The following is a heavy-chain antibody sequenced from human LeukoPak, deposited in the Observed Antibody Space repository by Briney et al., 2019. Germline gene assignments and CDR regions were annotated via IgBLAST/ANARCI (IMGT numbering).Heavy chain of an antibody. CDR2: VYHTGST. CDR1: DDSITMYY. D-gene: IGHD1-1*01. CDR3: ARGRVSSSTWYSTYYYYFYMDV. V-gene: IGHV4-59*01. J-gene: IGHJ6*03. Sequence: SETLSLTCSVSDDSITMYYWTWIRQPPGKGLEWIGYVYHTGSTNFNPSLNGRVSISRDTTNNLFSLRLRSVTAADPAVYFCARGRVSSSTWYSTYYYYFYMDVWGKGTTVTVSS.